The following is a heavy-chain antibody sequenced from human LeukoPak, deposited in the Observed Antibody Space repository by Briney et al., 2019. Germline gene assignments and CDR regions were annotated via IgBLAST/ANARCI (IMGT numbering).Heavy chain of an antibody. V-gene: IGHV3-33*01. CDR3: ARDGAIVVVPAAIEFYYYYMDV. CDR2: IWYDGSNK. Sequence: PGGSLRLSCAASGFTFSSYGMHWVRQAPGKGLEWVAVIWYDGSNKYYADSVKGRFTISRDNSKNTLYLQMNSLRAEHTAVYYCARDGAIVVVPAAIEFYYYYMDVWGKGTTVTVSS. D-gene: IGHD2-2*02. J-gene: IGHJ6*03. CDR1: GFTFSSYG.